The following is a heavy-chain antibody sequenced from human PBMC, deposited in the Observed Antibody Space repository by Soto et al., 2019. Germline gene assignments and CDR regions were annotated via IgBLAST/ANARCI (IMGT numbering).Heavy chain of an antibody. V-gene: IGHV3-21*01. CDR1: GFTFSSYS. J-gene: IGHJ4*02. CDR2: ISSSSSYI. D-gene: IGHD5-18*01. Sequence: EVQLVESGGGLVKPGGSLRLSCAASGFTFSSYSMNWVRQAPGKGLEWDSSISSSSSYIYYADSVKGRFTISRDNAKNSLYLQMNSLRAEDTAVYYCARDGYSYGYVLDYWGQGTLVTVSS. CDR3: ARDGYSYGYVLDY.